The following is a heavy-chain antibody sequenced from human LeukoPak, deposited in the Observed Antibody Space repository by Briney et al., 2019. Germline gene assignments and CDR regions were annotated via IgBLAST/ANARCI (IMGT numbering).Heavy chain of an antibody. V-gene: IGHV4-4*07. D-gene: IGHD6-13*01. Sequence: SETLSLTCTVSGGSISSYYWSWIRQPAGKGLEWIGRIYTSGSTNYNPSLKSRVTMSVDTSKNQFSLKLSSVTAADTAVYYCERDRGSSSWQPLDYWGQGTLVTVSS. J-gene: IGHJ4*02. CDR3: ERDRGSSSWQPLDY. CDR2: IYTSGST. CDR1: GGSISSYY.